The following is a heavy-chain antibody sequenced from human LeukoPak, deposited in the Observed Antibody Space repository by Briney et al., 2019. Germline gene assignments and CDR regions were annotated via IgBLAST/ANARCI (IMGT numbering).Heavy chain of an antibody. V-gene: IGHV4-38-2*01. CDR3: AIWSCVAAASRDYYYHNYMDV. Sequence: SQTLSLTCVVSDYSITSGYYWGWIRQPPGKGLDWIGSFSHSAIIYYNPSLKSRVSISVDTSKDQFSLRLSSVTAADTAIYYCAIWSCVAAASRDYYYHNYMDVWGKGTTVTVSS. D-gene: IGHD6-13*01. J-gene: IGHJ6*03. CDR1: DYSITSGYY. CDR2: FSHSAII.